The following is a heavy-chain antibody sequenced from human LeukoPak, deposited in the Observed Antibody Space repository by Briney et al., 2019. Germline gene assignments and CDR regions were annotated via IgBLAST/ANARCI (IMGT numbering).Heavy chain of an antibody. Sequence: ASVTVSCTASGGTFSSYAMSWVRQAPGQGLEWMGWINTNTGNPTYAQGFTGRFVFSLDTSVSTTYLQISSLKAEDTAVYYCARDPNHYYDSSGYYGDYWGQGTLVTVSS. CDR1: GGTFSSYA. CDR2: INTNTGNP. V-gene: IGHV7-4-1*02. D-gene: IGHD3-22*01. J-gene: IGHJ4*02. CDR3: ARDPNHYYDSSGYYGDY.